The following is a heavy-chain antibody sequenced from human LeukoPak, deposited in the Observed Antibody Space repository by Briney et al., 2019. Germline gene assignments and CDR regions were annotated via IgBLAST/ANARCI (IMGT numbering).Heavy chain of an antibody. CDR1: GFTFSSYA. CDR3: AKDPVYSSGWSVYYYYGMDV. D-gene: IGHD6-19*01. V-gene: IGHV3-23*01. J-gene: IGHJ6*02. Sequence: GGSLRLSCAASGFTFSSYAMSWVRQAPGKGLEWVSAISGSGGSTYYADSVKGRFTISRDNSKNTLYLQMNSLRAEDTAVYYSAKDPVYSSGWSVYYYYGMDVWGQGTTVTVSS. CDR2: ISGSGGST.